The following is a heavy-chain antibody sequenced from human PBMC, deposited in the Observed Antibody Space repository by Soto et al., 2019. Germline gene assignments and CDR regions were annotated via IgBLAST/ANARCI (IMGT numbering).Heavy chain of an antibody. Sequence: PGGSLRLSCAASGFTFSTYSMNWVRQAPGKGLEWLSYISSTSKTVYHADYVKGRFTISRDNAENSLYLQMDSLRDEDTAVYYCARDRSGYNLGWFDSWGQGTLVTVSS. J-gene: IGHJ5*01. CDR1: GFTFSTYS. CDR3: ARDRSGYNLGWFDS. V-gene: IGHV3-48*02. CDR2: ISSTSKTV. D-gene: IGHD5-12*01.